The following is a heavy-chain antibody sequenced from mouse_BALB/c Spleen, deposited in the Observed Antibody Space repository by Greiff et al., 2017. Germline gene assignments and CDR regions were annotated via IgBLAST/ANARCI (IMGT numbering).Heavy chain of an antibody. CDR3: ARHGNYPSWFAY. CDR1: GYTFSSYW. D-gene: IGHD2-1*01. Sequence: VQLQQSGAELMKPGASVKISCKATGYTFSSYWIEWVKQRPGHGLEWIGEILPGSGSTNYNEKFKGKATFTADTSSNTAYMQLSSLTSEDSAVYYCARHGNYPSWFAYWGQGTLVTVSA. J-gene: IGHJ3*01. CDR2: ILPGSGST. V-gene: IGHV1-9*01.